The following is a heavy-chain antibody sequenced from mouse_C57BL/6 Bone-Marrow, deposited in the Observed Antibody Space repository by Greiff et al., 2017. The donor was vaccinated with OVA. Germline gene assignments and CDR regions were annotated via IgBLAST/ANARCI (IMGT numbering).Heavy chain of an antibody. V-gene: IGHV5-15*04. CDR3: ARRLLRYPWYFDV. D-gene: IGHD1-1*01. CDR1: GFTFSDYG. Sequence: EVKLMESGGGLVQPGGSLKLSCAASGFTFSDYGMAWVRQAPRKGPEWVAFISNLAYSIYYADTVTGRFTISRANAKNTLYLEMSSLRSEDTAMYYCARRLLRYPWYFDVWGTGTTVTGSS. CDR2: ISNLAYSI. J-gene: IGHJ1*03.